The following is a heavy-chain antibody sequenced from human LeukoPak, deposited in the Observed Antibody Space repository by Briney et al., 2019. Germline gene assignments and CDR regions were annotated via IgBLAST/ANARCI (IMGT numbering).Heavy chain of an antibody. CDR2: ISAYNGNT. V-gene: IGHV1-18*01. CDR3: ATELEPLYYFDY. Sequence: ASVTVSCKASGYTFTSYGISWVRQAPGQGLEWMGWISAYNGNTNYAQKLQGRVTMTTDTSTSTAYMELRSLRSDDTAVYYCATELEPLYYFDYWGQGTLVTVSS. CDR1: GYTFTSYG. J-gene: IGHJ4*02. D-gene: IGHD1-1*01.